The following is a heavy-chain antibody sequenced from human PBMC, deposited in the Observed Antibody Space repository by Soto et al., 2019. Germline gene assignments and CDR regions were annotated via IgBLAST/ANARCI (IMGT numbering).Heavy chain of an antibody. V-gene: IGHV3-7*03. CDR2: INEDGSEK. J-gene: IGHJ4*02. CDR3: ARTGWPQSSYYFDY. Sequence: GSLRLSCAVSGFRFSLFWMSWVRQTPGKGLEWVANINEDGSEKFFADSVKGRFTISRDNAKNSLSLQMNSLTADDTAVYYCARTGWPQSSYYFDYWGQGTLVTVSS. CDR1: GFRFSLFW. D-gene: IGHD3-16*01.